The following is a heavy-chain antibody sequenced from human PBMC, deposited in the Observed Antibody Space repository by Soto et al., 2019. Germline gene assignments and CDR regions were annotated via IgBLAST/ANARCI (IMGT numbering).Heavy chain of an antibody. D-gene: IGHD5-18*01. Sequence: GGSLRLSCAASGFTFSSYAMSWVRQAPGKGLEWVSYISCSGGSTYYADSVKGRFTISRDNSKNSIDLQMNRLRAEDTAVYYFAGDYTSYGPFDYWGQGTLVTVSP. CDR3: AGDYTSYGPFDY. J-gene: IGHJ4*02. CDR1: GFTFSSYA. CDR2: ISCSGGST. V-gene: IGHV3-23*01.